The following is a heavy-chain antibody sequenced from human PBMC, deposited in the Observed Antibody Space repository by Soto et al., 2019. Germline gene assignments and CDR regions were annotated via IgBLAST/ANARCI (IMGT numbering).Heavy chain of an antibody. J-gene: IGHJ4*02. V-gene: IGHV3-74*01. CDR3: ARVYGSRSYSFFDY. CDR1: GFTFSSYW. Sequence: GGSLRLSCAASGFTFSSYWMHWVRQAPGKGLVWVSRINSDGSSTSYADSVKGRFTISKDNAKNSLYLQMNSLRGEDTAVYYCARVYGSRSYSFFDYWGQGILVTVSS. D-gene: IGHD3-10*01. CDR2: INSDGSST.